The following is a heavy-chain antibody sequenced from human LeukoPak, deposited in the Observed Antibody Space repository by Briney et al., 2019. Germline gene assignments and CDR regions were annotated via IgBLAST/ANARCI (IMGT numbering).Heavy chain of an antibody. D-gene: IGHD6-6*01. CDR1: GGSINSSSYY. V-gene: IGHV4-39*01. CDR2: TYYSGST. CDR3: ARHSKYSSSSPFEAEYFQH. Sequence: SETLSLTCTVSGGSINSSSYYWGWIRQPPGKGLEWIGSTYYSGSTYYNPSLKSRVTISVDTSKNQFSLKLSSVTAADTAVYYCARHSKYSSSSPFEAEYFQHWGQGTLVTVSS. J-gene: IGHJ1*01.